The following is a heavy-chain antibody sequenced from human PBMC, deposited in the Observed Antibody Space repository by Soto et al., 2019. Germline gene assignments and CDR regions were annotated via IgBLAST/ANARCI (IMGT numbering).Heavy chain of an antibody. V-gene: IGHV3-9*01. Sequence: AGGSLRLSCAASGFIFDDYAMHWVRQAPGKGLEWVSGISWNSGIITYADSVKGRFTISRDNAKNSLYLQMNSLRVEDTAFYYCAKAKPYSRGYYDFWGQGTLVTVSS. CDR3: AKAKPYSRGYYDF. J-gene: IGHJ4*02. CDR2: ISWNSGII. D-gene: IGHD6-19*01. CDR1: GFIFDDYA.